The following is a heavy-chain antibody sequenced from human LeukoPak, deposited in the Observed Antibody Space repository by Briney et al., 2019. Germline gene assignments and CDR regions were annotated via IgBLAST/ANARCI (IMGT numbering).Heavy chain of an antibody. Sequence: SETLSLTCTVSGGSISSGGYYWSWIRQHPGKGLEWIGYIYYSGSTYYNPSLKSRATISVDTSKNQFSLKLSSVTAADTAVYYCARDRSTVTTRVYYGMDVWGKGTTVTVSS. V-gene: IGHV4-31*03. CDR1: GGSISSGGYY. CDR2: IYYSGST. CDR3: ARDRSTVTTRVYYGMDV. J-gene: IGHJ6*04. D-gene: IGHD4-17*01.